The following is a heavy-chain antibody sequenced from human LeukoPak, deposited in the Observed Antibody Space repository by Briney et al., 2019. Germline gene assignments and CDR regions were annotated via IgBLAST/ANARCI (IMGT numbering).Heavy chain of an antibody. CDR2: IIPIFGTA. D-gene: IGHD4-11*01. Sequence: GASVKVSCKASGGTFSSYAISWVRQAPGQGLEWMGGIIPIFGTANYAQKFQGRVTITTDESTSTAYMELSSLRSEDTAVYYCARSNSVTSYYYYYYMDVWGKGTTVTVS. V-gene: IGHV1-69*05. CDR3: ARSNSVTSYYYYYYMDV. J-gene: IGHJ6*03. CDR1: GGTFSSYA.